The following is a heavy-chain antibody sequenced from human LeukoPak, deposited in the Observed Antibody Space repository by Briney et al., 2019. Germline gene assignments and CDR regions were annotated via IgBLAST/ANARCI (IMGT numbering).Heavy chain of an antibody. CDR1: GYIFTGHY. D-gene: IGHD6-13*01. Sequence: ASVKVSCKASGYIFTGHYLHWLRQAPGQGLEWMGWINPNSGGTNYVQKFQGRVTMTRDTSTSTLYLELSSLRSEDTAVYYCARDRSGSRWRWFDPWGQGTLVTVSS. CDR3: ARDRSGSRWRWFDP. V-gene: IGHV1-2*02. J-gene: IGHJ5*02. CDR2: INPNSGGT.